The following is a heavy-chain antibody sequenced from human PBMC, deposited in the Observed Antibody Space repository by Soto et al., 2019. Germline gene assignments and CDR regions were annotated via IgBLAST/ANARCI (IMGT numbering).Heavy chain of an antibody. J-gene: IGHJ3*02. D-gene: IGHD4-17*01. Sequence: QVQLVQSGAEVKKPGSSVKVSCKASGGTFSSYTISWVRQAPGQGLEWMGRIIPILGIANYAQKFQGRVTITADKPXXTAYRELSSLRSEDTAVYYCARSTTVVTHRDAFDIWGQGTMVTVSS. CDR2: IIPILGIA. CDR1: GGTFSSYT. V-gene: IGHV1-69*02. CDR3: ARSTTVVTHRDAFDI.